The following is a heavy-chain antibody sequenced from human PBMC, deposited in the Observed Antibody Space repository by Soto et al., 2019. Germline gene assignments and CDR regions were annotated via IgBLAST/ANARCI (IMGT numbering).Heavy chain of an antibody. CDR2: INSDGSST. V-gene: IGHV3-74*01. Sequence: GGSLRLSCAASGFTFSSYWMHWVRQAPGKGLVWVSRINSDGSSTSYADSVKGRFTISRDNAKNTLYLQMNSLRAEDTAVYYCARDSPMVRGGIKYYYYGMYVWGQGSTVTVSS. CDR1: GFTFSSYW. CDR3: ARDSPMVRGGIKYYYYGMYV. D-gene: IGHD3-10*01. J-gene: IGHJ6*02.